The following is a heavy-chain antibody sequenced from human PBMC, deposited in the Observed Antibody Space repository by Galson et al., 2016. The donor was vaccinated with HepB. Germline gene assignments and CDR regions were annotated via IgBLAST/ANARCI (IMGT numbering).Heavy chain of an antibody. J-gene: IGHJ5*02. CDR3: ARTYYDSSGYDP. CDR1: GYTFTNYY. Sequence: SVKVSCKASGYTFTNYYMHWVRQAPGQGLEWMGIINPSGGSTSYAEELQGRITITRDTSTSTVYMELSSLRSEDTAVYYCARTYYDSSGYDPWGQGTLVIVSS. D-gene: IGHD3-22*01. CDR2: INPSGGST. V-gene: IGHV1-46*03.